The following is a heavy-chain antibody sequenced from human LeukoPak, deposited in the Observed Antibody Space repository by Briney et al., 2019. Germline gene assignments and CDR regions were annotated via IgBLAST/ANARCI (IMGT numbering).Heavy chain of an antibody. D-gene: IGHD5-12*01. Sequence: SETLSLTCTVYGGSFSGYYWSWIRQPPGKGLEWIGEINHSGSTNYNPSLKSRVTISVDTSKNQFSLKLSSVTVADTAVYYCASRIVPSSDFDYWGQGTLVTVSS. J-gene: IGHJ4*02. CDR2: INHSGST. V-gene: IGHV4-34*01. CDR1: GGSFSGYY. CDR3: ASRIVPSSDFDY.